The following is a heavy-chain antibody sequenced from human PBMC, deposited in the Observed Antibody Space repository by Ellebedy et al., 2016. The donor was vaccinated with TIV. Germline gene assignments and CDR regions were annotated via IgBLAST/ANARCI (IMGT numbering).Heavy chain of an antibody. Sequence: GGSLRLSCAASGFTFDDYGMHWVRQAPGKGLEWVSGISWNSGSIGYADSVKGRFTISRDNAKNSLYLQMNSLRAEDTALYYCAKNIGPTWGSGSFSSWGQGTLVTVSS. D-gene: IGHD3-10*01. J-gene: IGHJ4*02. CDR1: GFTFDDYG. V-gene: IGHV3-9*01. CDR2: ISWNSGSI. CDR3: AKNIGPTWGSGSFSS.